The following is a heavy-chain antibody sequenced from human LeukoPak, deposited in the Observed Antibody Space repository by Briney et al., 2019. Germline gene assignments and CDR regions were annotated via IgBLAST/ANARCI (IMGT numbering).Heavy chain of an antibody. D-gene: IGHD5-18*01. CDR1: GFTFGNAW. J-gene: IGHJ4*02. Sequence: GGSLRLSCAASGFTFGNAWMSWVRQAPGKGLEWVSYMSTSGSISYTDSVKGRFTISRDSAKNSLYLQMNSLRDGDTAVYYCARMIDYNYGYAFDYWGQGTLVTVSS. CDR2: MSTSGSI. V-gene: IGHV3-48*02. CDR3: ARMIDYNYGYAFDY.